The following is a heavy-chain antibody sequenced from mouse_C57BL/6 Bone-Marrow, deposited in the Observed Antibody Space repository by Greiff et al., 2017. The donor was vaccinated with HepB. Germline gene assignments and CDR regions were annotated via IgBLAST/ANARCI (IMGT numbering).Heavy chain of an antibody. CDR1: GFTFSSYA. J-gene: IGHJ2*01. CDR2: ISSGGDYI. CDR3: TRGGYGNYYYFDY. Sequence: DVKLQESGEGLVKPGGSLKLSCAASGFTFSSYAMSWVRQTPEKRLEWVAYISSGGDYIYYADTVKGRFTISRDNARNTLYLQMSSLKSEDTAMYYCTRGGYGNYYYFDYWGQGTTLTVSS. D-gene: IGHD2-10*02. V-gene: IGHV5-9-1*02.